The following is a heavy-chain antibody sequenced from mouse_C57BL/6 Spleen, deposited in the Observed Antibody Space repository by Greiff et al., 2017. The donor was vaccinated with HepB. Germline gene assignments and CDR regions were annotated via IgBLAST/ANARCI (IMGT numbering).Heavy chain of an antibody. J-gene: IGHJ3*01. D-gene: IGHD2-9*01. V-gene: IGHV1-62-2*01. CDR3: ARHEDRGPTMVTTPFAY. Sequence: LVESGAELVKPGASVKLSCKASGYTFTEYTIHWVKQRSGQGLEWIGWFYPGSGSIKYNEKFKDKATLTADKSSSTVYMELSRLTSEDSAVYFCARHEDRGPTMVTTPFAYWGQGTLVTVSA. CDR2: FYPGSGSI. CDR1: GYTFTEYT.